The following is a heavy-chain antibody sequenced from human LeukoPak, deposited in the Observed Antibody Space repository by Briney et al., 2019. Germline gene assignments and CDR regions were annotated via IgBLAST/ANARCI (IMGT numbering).Heavy chain of an antibody. Sequence: SETLSLTCTVSGGSISSYYWSWIRQPPGKGLEWIGYISYSGSTNYNPSLKSRVSISVDTSKNQFSLKLRSVTAADTAVYWCARHNTTWYYFDYWGQGTLVTVSS. CDR3: ARHNTTWYYFDY. V-gene: IGHV4-59*08. J-gene: IGHJ4*02. CDR2: ISYSGST. CDR1: GGSISSYY. D-gene: IGHD1-14*01.